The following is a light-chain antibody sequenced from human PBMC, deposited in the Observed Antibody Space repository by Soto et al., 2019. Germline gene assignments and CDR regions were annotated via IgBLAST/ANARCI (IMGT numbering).Light chain of an antibody. CDR1: QTFRNNY. V-gene: IGKV3-20*01. CDR3: QQFSSYPLT. J-gene: IGKJ4*01. Sequence: EFVLTQSPGTLSFSPCEIATLSCSSSQTFRNNYLAWYQQKPGQAPRLLIYDASSRATGIPDRFSGGGSGTDFTLTISRLEPEDFAVYYCQQFSSYPLTFGGGTKVDNK. CDR2: DAS.